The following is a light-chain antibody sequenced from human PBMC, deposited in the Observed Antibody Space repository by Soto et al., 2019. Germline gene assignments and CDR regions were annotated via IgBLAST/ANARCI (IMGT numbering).Light chain of an antibody. CDR2: DAS. J-gene: IGKJ1*01. CDR1: QSISSW. V-gene: IGKV1-5*01. Sequence: DIQMTQSPSTLSASVGDRVTITCRASQSISSWLAWYQQNPGKAPKLLIYDASSLESGVPSRFSGRGSGTEFTLTSSSRQPDDFATYYCQQYNSYSTFGQGTKVEIK. CDR3: QQYNSYST.